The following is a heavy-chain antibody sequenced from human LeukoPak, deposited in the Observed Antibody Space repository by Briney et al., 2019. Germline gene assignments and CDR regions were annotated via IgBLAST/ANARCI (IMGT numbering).Heavy chain of an antibody. CDR3: ARPEGRNDAFDI. Sequence: TSETLSLTCSVSGGSISSGSYYWRWIRQPAGKGLEWIGRIYTSGSTNYNPSLKSRVTISVDTAKNQFSLKLSSVTAADTAVYYCARPEGRNDAFDIWGQGTMVTVSS. CDR1: GGSISSGSYY. J-gene: IGHJ3*02. CDR2: IYTSGST. V-gene: IGHV4-61*02.